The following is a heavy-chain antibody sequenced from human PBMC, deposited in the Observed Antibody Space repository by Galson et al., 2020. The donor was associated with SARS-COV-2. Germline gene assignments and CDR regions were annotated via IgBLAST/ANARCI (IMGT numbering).Heavy chain of an antibody. CDR1: GVSISSHY. CDR2: IHFSGGT. CDR3: ARESRNSFDP. J-gene: IGHJ5*02. Sequence: SETLSLTCTASGVSISSHYWWSWVRQPPGKGLEWIGYIHFSGGTKSNPSLKSRVTMSLDTSKNQFSLNLTSVTAADTAVYYCARESRNSFDPWGQGTLVTVSS. V-gene: IGHV4-59*11. D-gene: IGHD1-7*01.